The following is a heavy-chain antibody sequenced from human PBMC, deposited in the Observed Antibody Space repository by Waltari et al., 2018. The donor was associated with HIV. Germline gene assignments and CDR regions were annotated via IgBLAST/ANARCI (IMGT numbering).Heavy chain of an antibody. CDR3: ARDPIAAAGRNYYGMDV. Sequence: QVKLQESGPGLVKPSETLSLHCSVSGGSLRSYYRHWIRQPAGKGLEWIGRIYTSGSTNYNPALKSRVTMSVDTSKKQFSLKLSSVTAADTAVYYCARDPIAAAGRNYYGMDVWGQGTTVTVSS. CDR2: IYTSGST. V-gene: IGHV4-4*07. CDR1: GGSLRSYY. D-gene: IGHD6-13*01. J-gene: IGHJ6*02.